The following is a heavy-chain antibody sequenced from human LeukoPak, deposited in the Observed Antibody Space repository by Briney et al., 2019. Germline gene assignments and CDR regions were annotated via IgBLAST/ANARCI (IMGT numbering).Heavy chain of an antibody. CDR3: ARERVGDATILDY. Sequence: PSETLSLTCAVYGGSFSGYYWSWIRQPPVKGLEWIGEINHSGSTNYNPSLKSRVTISVDTSKNQFSLKLSSVTAADTAVYYCARERVGDATILDYWGQGTLVTVSS. V-gene: IGHV4-34*01. D-gene: IGHD2-21*02. CDR1: GGSFSGYY. CDR2: INHSGST. J-gene: IGHJ4*02.